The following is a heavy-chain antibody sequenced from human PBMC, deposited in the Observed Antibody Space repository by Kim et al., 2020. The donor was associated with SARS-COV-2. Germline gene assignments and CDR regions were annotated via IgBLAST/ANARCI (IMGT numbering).Heavy chain of an antibody. Sequence: DSVKGRFTISRDNSKNTLYLQMNSLRAEDTAVYYCARVVVVAATYWYFDLWGRGTLVTVSS. CDR3: ARVVVVAATYWYFDL. V-gene: IGHV3-30*07. D-gene: IGHD2-15*01. J-gene: IGHJ2*01.